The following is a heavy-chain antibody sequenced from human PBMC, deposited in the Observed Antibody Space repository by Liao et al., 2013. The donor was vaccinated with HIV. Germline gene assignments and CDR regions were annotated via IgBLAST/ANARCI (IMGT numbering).Heavy chain of an antibody. Sequence: QVRLQESGPGLVKPSQTLSLSCTVSGGSISSRYYWTWIRQAAGAGLEWIGRVYISGTTDYNRYLKSRVTISLDTSSHLLSLRLTSVTAADTAMYYCASSYYYDSSGYKYDYWGQGTLVTVSS. CDR3: ASSYYYDSSGYKYDY. CDR1: GGSISSRYY. D-gene: IGHD3-22*01. CDR2: VYISGTT. V-gene: IGHV4-61*02. J-gene: IGHJ4*02.